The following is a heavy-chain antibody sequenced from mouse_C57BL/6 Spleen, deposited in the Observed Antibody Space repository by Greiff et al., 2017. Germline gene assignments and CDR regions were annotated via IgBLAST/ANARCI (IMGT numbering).Heavy chain of an antibody. J-gene: IGHJ2*01. Sequence: VQLQQSGPGLVKPGASVKISCKASGYAFSSSWMTWVNQRPGKGLEWIGRIYPGDGDTNYNGKVKGKATLAADKSSSTAYMQLSSLTSKAFAFYFCARDYGSSSYFDYWGQGTTLTVSS. V-gene: IGHV1-82*01. D-gene: IGHD1-1*01. CDR3: ARDYGSSSYFDY. CDR1: GYAFSSSW. CDR2: IYPGDGDT.